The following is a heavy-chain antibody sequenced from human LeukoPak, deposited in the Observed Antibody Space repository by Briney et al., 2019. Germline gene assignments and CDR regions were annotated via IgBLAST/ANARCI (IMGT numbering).Heavy chain of an antibody. CDR3: ARSQYAFWSGDFDSNWFDP. D-gene: IGHD3-3*01. Sequence: SETLSLTCTVSGGSISSYYWSWIRQPAGKGLEWIGRIYTSGSTNYNPSLKSRVTLSVDTSKNQFSLKLSSVTAAATAVYYCARSQYAFWSGDFDSNWFDPWGQGTLVTVSS. CDR1: GGSISSYY. J-gene: IGHJ5*02. V-gene: IGHV4-4*07. CDR2: IYTSGST.